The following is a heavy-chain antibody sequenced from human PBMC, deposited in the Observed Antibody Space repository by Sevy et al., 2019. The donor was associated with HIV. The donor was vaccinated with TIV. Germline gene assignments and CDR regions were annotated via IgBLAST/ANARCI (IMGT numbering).Heavy chain of an antibody. Sequence: GGSLRLSCAASGFTFNWFGMHWVRQAPGKGLEWVAFIRHDESEKQYAHSVKGRLIISRDNFKNTVFLQMNSLREEDTAMYYCAKDKTSVTNIDSFDTWGQGTMVTVSS. CDR1: GFTFNWFG. CDR3: AKDKTSVTNIDSFDT. V-gene: IGHV3-30*02. J-gene: IGHJ3*02. D-gene: IGHD4-17*01. CDR2: IRHDESEK.